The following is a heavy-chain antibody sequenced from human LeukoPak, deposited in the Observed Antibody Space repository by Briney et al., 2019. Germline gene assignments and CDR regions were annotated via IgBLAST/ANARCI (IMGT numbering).Heavy chain of an antibody. CDR2: IRSKAYRGTT. Sequence: GGSLRLSCTASGFTFGDYAMSWFRQAPGKGLGWVGLIRSKAYRGTTEYAASVKGRFTISRDDSKSIAYLQMNSLKTEDTAVYYCTRDLYRYSSSSPAAFDIWGQGTMVTVSS. CDR3: TRDLYRYSSSSPAAFDI. CDR1: GFTFGDYA. D-gene: IGHD6-6*01. J-gene: IGHJ3*02. V-gene: IGHV3-49*03.